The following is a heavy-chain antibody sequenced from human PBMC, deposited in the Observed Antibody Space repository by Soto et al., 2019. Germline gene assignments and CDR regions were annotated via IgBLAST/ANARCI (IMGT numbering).Heavy chain of an antibody. J-gene: IGHJ5*02. D-gene: IGHD3-22*01. CDR1: GSSLDTYY. CDR2: IYYSGST. Sequence: SETLSLTCSVSGSSLDTYYWSLIRQPPGKGLQWIGYIYYSGSTPYSRSLKSAVTISVDRSKNQFSLKLTSVTAADTAVYYCARLGGYYQSLDTWGQGTLVTVSP. V-gene: IGHV4-59*08. CDR3: ARLGGYYQSLDT.